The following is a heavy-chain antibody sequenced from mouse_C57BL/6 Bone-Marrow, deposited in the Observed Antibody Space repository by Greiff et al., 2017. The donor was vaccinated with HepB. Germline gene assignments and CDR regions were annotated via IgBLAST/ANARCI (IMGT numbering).Heavy chain of an antibody. J-gene: IGHJ3*01. CDR2: ISSGGSYT. D-gene: IGHD4-1*01. Sequence: EVKLMDSGGDLVKPGGSLKLSCAASGFTFSSYGMSWVRQTPDKRLEWVATISSGGSYTYYPDSVKGRFTISRDNAKNTLYLQMSSLKSEDTAMYYCARGTGTWFAYWGQGTLVTVSA. CDR3: ARGTGTWFAY. V-gene: IGHV5-6*01. CDR1: GFTFSSYG.